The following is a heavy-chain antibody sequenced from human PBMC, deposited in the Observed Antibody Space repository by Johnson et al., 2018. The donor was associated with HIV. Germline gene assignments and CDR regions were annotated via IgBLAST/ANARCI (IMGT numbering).Heavy chain of an antibody. J-gene: IGHJ3*02. V-gene: IGHV3-30*04. CDR2: IWYDGSNK. CDR1: GFTFSSYA. D-gene: IGHD3-10*01. Sequence: QMQLVESGGGVVQPGRSLRLSCAASGFTFSSYAMHWVRQAPGKGLEWVAVIWYDGSNKYYADSVKGRFTISRDNSKNTLYLQMDSLRPEDTAIYYCAKSTQASILRESGPYGAFDIWGRGTMVTVSS. CDR3: AKSTQASILRESGPYGAFDI.